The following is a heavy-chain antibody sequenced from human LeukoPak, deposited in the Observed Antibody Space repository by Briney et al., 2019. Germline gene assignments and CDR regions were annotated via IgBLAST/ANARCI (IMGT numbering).Heavy chain of an antibody. Sequence: GASVKVSCKVSGYTLTELSMHWVRQAPGKGLEWMGGFDPEDGETIYAQKFQGRVTMTEDTSTDTAYMELSSLRSEDTAAYYCATENDFWSGRQHNWFDPWGQGTLVTVSS. CDR2: FDPEDGET. CDR1: GYTLTELS. D-gene: IGHD3-3*01. V-gene: IGHV1-24*01. J-gene: IGHJ5*02. CDR3: ATENDFWSGRQHNWFDP.